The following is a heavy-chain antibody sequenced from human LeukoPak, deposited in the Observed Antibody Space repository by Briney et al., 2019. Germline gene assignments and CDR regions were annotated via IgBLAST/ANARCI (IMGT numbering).Heavy chain of an antibody. V-gene: IGHV1-69*04. CDR3: ATGTYYDFWSGHYFNY. CDR2: IIPILGIA. CDR1: GGTFSSYA. Sequence: GASVKVSCKASGGTFSSYAISWVRQAPGQGLEWMGRIIPILGIANYAQKFQGRVTITADKSTSAAYMELSSLRSEDTAVYYCATGTYYDFWSGHYFNYWGQGTLVTVSS. J-gene: IGHJ4*02. D-gene: IGHD3-3*01.